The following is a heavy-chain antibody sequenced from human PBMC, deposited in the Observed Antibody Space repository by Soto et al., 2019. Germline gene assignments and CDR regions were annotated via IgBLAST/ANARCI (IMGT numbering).Heavy chain of an antibody. CDR2: MDPNSGNT. CDR1: GYTFTSYD. J-gene: IGHJ6*02. D-gene: IGHD2-15*01. CDR3: ARGGDIVVVVAASGYGMDV. Sequence: ASVKVSCKASGYTFTSYDINWVRQATGQGLEWMGWMDPNSGNTGYAQKFQGRVTMARNTSINTAYMELSSLRSEDTAVYYCARGGDIVVVVAASGYGMDVWGQGTTVTVSS. V-gene: IGHV1-8*01.